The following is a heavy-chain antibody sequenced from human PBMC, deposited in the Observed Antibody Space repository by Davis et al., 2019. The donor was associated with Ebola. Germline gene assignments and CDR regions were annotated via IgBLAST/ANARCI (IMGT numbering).Heavy chain of an antibody. CDR3: ARGTSGAEH. Sequence: SETLSLTCTVSGASVSSNSYYWNWLRQPPGKGLEWIGYVYYSGSTNYNPSLKSRVTISVDTSKNQFSLKLRSVTAADTAVYYCARGTSGAEHWGQGTLATVSS. V-gene: IGHV4-61*01. CDR2: VYYSGST. CDR1: GASVSSNSYY. J-gene: IGHJ4*02. D-gene: IGHD7-27*01.